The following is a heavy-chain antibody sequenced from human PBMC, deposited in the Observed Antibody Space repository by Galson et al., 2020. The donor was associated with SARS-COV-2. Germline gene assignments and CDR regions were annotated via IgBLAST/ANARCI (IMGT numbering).Heavy chain of an antibody. CDR3: ARGGWKSDIVATFNDY. V-gene: IGHV1-69*01. Sequence: KISCKASGGTFSSYAISWVRQAPGQGLEWMGGIIPIFGTANYAQKFQGRVTITADESTSTAYMELSSLRSEDTAVYYCARGGWKSDIVATFNDYWGQGTLVTVSS. CDR2: IIPIFGTA. CDR1: GGTFSSYA. D-gene: IGHD5-12*01. J-gene: IGHJ4*02.